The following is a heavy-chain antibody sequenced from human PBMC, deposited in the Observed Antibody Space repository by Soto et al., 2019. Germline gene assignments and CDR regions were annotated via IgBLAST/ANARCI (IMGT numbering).Heavy chain of an antibody. J-gene: IGHJ4*02. Sequence: GGSLRLSCAASGFTFSSYAMSWVRQPPGKGLESVSAISGSGGSTYYADSVKGRFTISRDNSKNTLYLQMNRLRAEDTTVYYCAKIKTPYGSGMQHYFWGQGTLVSVSS. V-gene: IGHV3-23*01. CDR3: AKIKTPYGSGMQHYF. D-gene: IGHD3-10*01. CDR1: GFTFSSYA. CDR2: ISGSGGST.